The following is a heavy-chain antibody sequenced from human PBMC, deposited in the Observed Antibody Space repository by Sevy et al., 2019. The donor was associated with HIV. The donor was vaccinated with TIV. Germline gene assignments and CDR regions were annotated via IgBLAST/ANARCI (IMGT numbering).Heavy chain of an antibody. Sequence: ASVKVSCKVSGYTLTELSMHWARQAPGKGLEWMGGFDPEDGETIYAQKFQGRVTMTEDTSTDTAYMELSSLRSEDTAVYYCATKDMITFGGVIVTDAFDIWGQGTMVTVSS. D-gene: IGHD3-16*02. CDR2: FDPEDGET. CDR1: GYTLTELS. J-gene: IGHJ3*02. V-gene: IGHV1-24*01. CDR3: ATKDMITFGGVIVTDAFDI.